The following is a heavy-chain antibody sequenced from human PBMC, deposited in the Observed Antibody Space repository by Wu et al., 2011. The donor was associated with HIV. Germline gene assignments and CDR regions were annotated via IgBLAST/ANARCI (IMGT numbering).Heavy chain of an antibody. CDR3: ATGKAETGPYSLIDY. CDR2: IIPMFGSA. V-gene: IGHV1-69*06. CDR1: GGTFTSYA. Sequence: QVQLVQSGAEVKKPGSSVKVSCKASGGTFTSYAVSWVRLTPGQGLEWMGRIIPMFGSANYAQKFQGRVTITADKSTSTAYMELSSLRSEDTAVYYCATGKAETGPYSLIDYWGPGTLVTVSS. D-gene: IGHD2-15*01. J-gene: IGHJ4*03.